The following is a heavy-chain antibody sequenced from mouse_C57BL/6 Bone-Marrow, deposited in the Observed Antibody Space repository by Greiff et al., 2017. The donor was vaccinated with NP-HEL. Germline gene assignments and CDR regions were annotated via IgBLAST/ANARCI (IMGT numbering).Heavy chain of an antibody. CDR1: GYTFTSYW. CDR2: IDPSDSYT. V-gene: IGHV1-59*01. CDR3: ARTLFAY. J-gene: IGHJ3*01. Sequence: QVQLQQPGAELVRPGTSVKLSCEASGYTFTSYWMHWVKQRPGQGLEWIGVIDPSDSYTNYNQKFKGKATLTVDTSSSTAYMQLSSLTSEDSAVYYCARTLFAYWGQGTLVTVSA.